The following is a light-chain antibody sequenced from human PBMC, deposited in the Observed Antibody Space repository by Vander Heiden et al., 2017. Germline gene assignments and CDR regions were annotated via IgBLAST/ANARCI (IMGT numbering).Light chain of an antibody. CDR1: QSVSRN. CDR3: QHYNNWVFT. J-gene: IGKJ3*01. V-gene: IGKV3-15*01. CDR2: GAS. Sequence: DTELTPSPATLSVSPGERATLSCRTSQSVSRNLAWYQLRPGRAPRLLIYGASTRATDIPARFSGSGSGTEFTLTISSLQSEDFAVYYCQHYNNWVFTFGPGTKVDVK.